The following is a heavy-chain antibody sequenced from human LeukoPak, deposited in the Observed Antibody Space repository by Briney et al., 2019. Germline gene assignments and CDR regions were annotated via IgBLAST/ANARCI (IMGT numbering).Heavy chain of an antibody. Sequence: SETLSLTCTVSGGTISRDYWGWIRQPPGKGLEWIAYIDYSWSTNYNPSLKSRLTISLDVSKNQFSLTLSSVNAADTAVYYCARDRRRDLLHAFDIWGQGTMVTVS. CDR2: IDYSWST. D-gene: IGHD1-26*01. J-gene: IGHJ3*02. CDR3: ARDRRRDLLHAFDI. CDR1: GGTISRDY. V-gene: IGHV4-59*01.